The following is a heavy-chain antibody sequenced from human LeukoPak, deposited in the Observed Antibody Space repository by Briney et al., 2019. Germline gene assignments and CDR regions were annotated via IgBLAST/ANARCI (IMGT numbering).Heavy chain of an antibody. J-gene: IGHJ4*02. Sequence: PGGSLKLSCAASGFTFSGSAMHWVRQASGKGLEWVGRIRTKPNNYATAYAASVEGRFTISRDDSRNTAYLQMNTLKPEDTAVYYCTTNWNDVLNSWGQGTLVTVSS. D-gene: IGHD1-20*01. CDR1: GFTFSGSA. V-gene: IGHV3-73*01. CDR3: TTNWNDVLNS. CDR2: IRTKPNNYAT.